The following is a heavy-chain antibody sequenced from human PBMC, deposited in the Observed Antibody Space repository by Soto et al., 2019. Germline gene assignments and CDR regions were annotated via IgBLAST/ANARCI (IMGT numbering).Heavy chain of an antibody. CDR2: IYYSGST. CDR3: ARVLTGIAFSDY. J-gene: IGHJ4*02. D-gene: IGHD1-20*01. Sequence: TLSLTCTVSGGSISSGDYYWSWIRQPPGKGLEWIGYIYYSGSTYYNPSLKSRVTISVDTSKKQFSLKLSSVTAADTAVYYCARVLTGIAFSDYWGQGTLVTVSS. V-gene: IGHV4-30-4*01. CDR1: GGSISSGDYY.